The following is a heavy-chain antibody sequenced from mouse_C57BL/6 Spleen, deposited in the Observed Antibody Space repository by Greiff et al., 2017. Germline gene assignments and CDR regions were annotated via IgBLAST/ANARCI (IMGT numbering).Heavy chain of an antibody. Sequence: QVQLQQSGPELVKPGASVKISCKASGYAFSSSWMNWVKQRPGKGLEWIGRIYPGDGDTNYNGKFKGKATLTADKSSSTAYMRLSSLTSEDSAVYVCARSEDSSGPFAYWGQGTLVTVSA. V-gene: IGHV1-82*01. D-gene: IGHD3-2*02. CDR3: ARSEDSSGPFAY. J-gene: IGHJ3*01. CDR2: IYPGDGDT. CDR1: GYAFSSSW.